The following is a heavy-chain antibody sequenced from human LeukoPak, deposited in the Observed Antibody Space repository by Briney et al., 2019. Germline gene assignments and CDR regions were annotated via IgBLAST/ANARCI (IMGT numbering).Heavy chain of an antibody. CDR2: ISPNGGST. Sequence: GGSLRLSCAASGFNFGTFAMTWVRQAPGKGLEYVSAISPNGGSTYYADSVKGRFTISRDNSKNTLYLQMSSLRVEDTAVYYCVPKGNEGYWGQGTLVTVSS. CDR1: GFNFGTFA. J-gene: IGHJ4*02. CDR3: VPKGNEGY. V-gene: IGHV3-64D*06. D-gene: IGHD1-1*01.